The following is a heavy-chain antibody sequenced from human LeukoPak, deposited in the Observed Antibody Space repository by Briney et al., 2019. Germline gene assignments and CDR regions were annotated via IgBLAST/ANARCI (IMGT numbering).Heavy chain of an antibody. CDR1: GDSVSSNSAA. J-gene: IGHJ4*02. CDR3: ARGTYYYDSSGYWYFDY. V-gene: IGHV6-1*01. CDR2: TYYRSKWYN. Sequence: SQTLSLTCAISGDSVSSNSAAWNWIRQSPSRGLEWLGRTYYRSKWYNDYAVSVKSRITINPDTSKNQFSLQLSSVTPEDTAVYYCARGTYYYDSSGYWYFDYWGQGTLVTVSS. D-gene: IGHD3-22*01.